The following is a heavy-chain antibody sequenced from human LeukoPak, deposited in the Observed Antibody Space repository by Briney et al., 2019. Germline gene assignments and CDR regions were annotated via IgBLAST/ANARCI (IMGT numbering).Heavy chain of an antibody. Sequence: GGSLRLSCAASGFTFSSYAMSWVRQAPGKGLEWVSAISGNGGSTYYADSVKGRFTISRDNAKNSLYLQMNSLGAEDTAVYYCARAATSGGYYYYYYMDVWGKGTTVTVSS. V-gene: IGHV3-23*01. CDR1: GFTFSSYA. CDR3: ARAATSGGYYYYYYMDV. CDR2: ISGNGGST. J-gene: IGHJ6*03. D-gene: IGHD2-15*01.